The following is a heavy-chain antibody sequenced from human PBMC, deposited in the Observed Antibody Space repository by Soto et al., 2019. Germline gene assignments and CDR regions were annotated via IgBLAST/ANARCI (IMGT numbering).Heavy chain of an antibody. V-gene: IGHV4-34*01. CDR3: ARGITGTTFWSHHGMDV. J-gene: IGHJ6*02. D-gene: IGHD1-7*01. CDR2: INHSGST. CDR1: GGSFSGYY. Sequence: ASETLSLTCAVYGGSFSGYYWSWIRQPPGKGLEWIGEINHSGSTNYNPSLKSRVTISVDTSKNQFSLKLSSVTAADTAVYYCARGITGTTFWSHHGMDVWGQGTTVTVSS.